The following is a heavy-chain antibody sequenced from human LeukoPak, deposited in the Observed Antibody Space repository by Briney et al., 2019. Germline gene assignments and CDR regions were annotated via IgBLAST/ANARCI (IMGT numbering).Heavy chain of an antibody. Sequence: ASVKVSCKASGYTFTSYYMHWVRQAPGQGLEWIGIIHPSGGSTSYAQKFQGRVTMTRDTSTSTVYMELSSLRSEDTAVYYCARDPDGDYYGSGSWFDPWGQGTLVTVSS. D-gene: IGHD3-10*01. CDR2: IHPSGGST. CDR1: GYTFTSYY. V-gene: IGHV1-46*01. CDR3: ARDPDGDYYGSGSWFDP. J-gene: IGHJ5*02.